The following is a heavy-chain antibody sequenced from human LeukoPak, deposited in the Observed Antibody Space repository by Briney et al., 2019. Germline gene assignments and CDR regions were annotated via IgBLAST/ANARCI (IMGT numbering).Heavy chain of an antibody. CDR3: ARVNYYDSSGYYSTIGRIDY. J-gene: IGHJ4*02. Sequence: SETLSLTCAVSGVSISSGGYSWSWIRQPPGKGLEWIGYIYHSGSTYYNPSLKSRVTISVDRSKNQFSLKLSSVTAADTAVYYCARVNYYDSSGYYSTIGRIDYWGQGTLVTVSS. CDR2: IYHSGST. D-gene: IGHD3-22*01. CDR1: GVSISSGGYS. V-gene: IGHV4-30-2*01.